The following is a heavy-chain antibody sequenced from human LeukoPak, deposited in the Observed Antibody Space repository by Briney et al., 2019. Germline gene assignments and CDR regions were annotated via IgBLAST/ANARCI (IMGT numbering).Heavy chain of an antibody. CDR2: IYYSGST. J-gene: IGHJ4*02. V-gene: IGHV4-39*01. CDR1: GGSLSSSSYY. CDR3: ARRRAVVPAAYFDY. Sequence: PSETLSLTCTVSGGSLSSSSYYWGWIRRPPGKGLEWIGSIYYSGSTYYNPSLKSRVTISEDTSKNQFSLKLSSVTAADAAVYYCARRRAVVPAAYFDYWGQGTLVTVSS. D-gene: IGHD2-2*01.